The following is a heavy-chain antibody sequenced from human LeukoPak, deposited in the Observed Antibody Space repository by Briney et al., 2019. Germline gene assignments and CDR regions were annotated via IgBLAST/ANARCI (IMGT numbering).Heavy chain of an antibody. Sequence: PGGSLRLSCVASGFTFSEYEMNWVRQAPGKGLEWVSYIGSRGSTIYYADSVAGRFTISRDNAKNSVYLQMNSLRVEDTAIYYGGRTAEQQMAYWGQGSLVTVSS. CDR3: GRTAEQQMAY. D-gene: IGHD6-13*01. V-gene: IGHV3-48*03. CDR2: IGSRGSTI. J-gene: IGHJ4*02. CDR1: GFTFSEYE.